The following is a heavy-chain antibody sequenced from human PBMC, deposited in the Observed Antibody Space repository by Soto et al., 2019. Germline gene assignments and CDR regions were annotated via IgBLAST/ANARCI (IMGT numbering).Heavy chain of an antibody. V-gene: IGHV4-59*01. D-gene: IGHD5-12*01. CDR3: VRGGYVHAFDY. CDR1: GGSISYYY. CDR2: IYYSGNT. Sequence: SETLSLTGTVPGGSISYYYWGWIRQPPGKGLEWIGSIYYSGNTHYNPSLKSRVTISVDTSMNQFSLNLDSVTAVDSAVYYCVRGGYVHAFDYWGQGALVTVSS. J-gene: IGHJ4*02.